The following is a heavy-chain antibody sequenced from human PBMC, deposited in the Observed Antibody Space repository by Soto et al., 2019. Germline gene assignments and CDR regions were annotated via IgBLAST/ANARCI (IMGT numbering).Heavy chain of an antibody. CDR2: IYSGGST. CDR1: GFTVSSNY. CDR3: AREKWVATDFYGLDV. Sequence: PGGSLRLSCAASGFTVSSNYMSWVRQAPGKGLEWVSVIYSGGSTYYADSVKGRFTISRDNSKNTLYLQMNSLRAADTAVYFCAREKWVATDFYGLDVWGQGTTVTVS. V-gene: IGHV3-53*01. J-gene: IGHJ6*02. D-gene: IGHD5-12*01.